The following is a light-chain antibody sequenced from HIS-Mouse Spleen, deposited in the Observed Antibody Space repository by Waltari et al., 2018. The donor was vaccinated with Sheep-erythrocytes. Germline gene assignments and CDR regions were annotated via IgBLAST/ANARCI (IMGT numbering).Light chain of an antibody. CDR3: QQYDNLFT. Sequence: DIQMTQSPSSLSASGVDRVTITCQASQDISNYLNWYQQKPGKAPKLLIYDASNLETGVPSRFSGSGSGTDFTFTISSLQPEDIATYYCQQYDNLFTFGPGTKVDIK. J-gene: IGKJ3*01. V-gene: IGKV1-33*01. CDR1: QDISNY. CDR2: DAS.